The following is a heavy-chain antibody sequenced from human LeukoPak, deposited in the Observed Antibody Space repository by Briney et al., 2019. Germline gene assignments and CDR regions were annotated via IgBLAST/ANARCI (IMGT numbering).Heavy chain of an antibody. D-gene: IGHD3-16*02. Sequence: GSSVKVSCKASGGTFSSYAISWVRHAPGQGLEWMGRIIPILGIANYAQKFQGRVTITADKSTSTAYMELSSLRSEDTAVYYCARGGVYDYVWGSYRYRAYYFDYWGQGTLVTVSS. V-gene: IGHV1-69*04. CDR1: GGTFSSYA. J-gene: IGHJ4*02. CDR2: IIPILGIA. CDR3: ARGGVYDYVWGSYRYRAYYFDY.